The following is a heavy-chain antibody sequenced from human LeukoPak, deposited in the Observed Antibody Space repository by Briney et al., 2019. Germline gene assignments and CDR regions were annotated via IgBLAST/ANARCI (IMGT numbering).Heavy chain of an antibody. Sequence: KPGGSLRLSCAASGFTFSDYYMSWIRQPPGKGLEWIGEINHSGSTNYNPSLKSRVTISVDTSKNQFSLKLSSVTAADTAVYYCARRKDIVVVPAVRGAFDYWGQGTLVTVSS. CDR1: GFTFSDYY. CDR2: INHSGST. D-gene: IGHD2-2*01. CDR3: ARRKDIVVVPAVRGAFDY. J-gene: IGHJ4*02. V-gene: IGHV4-34*01.